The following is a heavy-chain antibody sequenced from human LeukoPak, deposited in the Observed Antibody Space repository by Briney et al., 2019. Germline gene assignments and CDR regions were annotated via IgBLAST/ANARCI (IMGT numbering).Heavy chain of an antibody. CDR2: INHSGST. CDR1: GYSISSGYY. CDR3: ARGIAWFGGPWFDP. D-gene: IGHD3-10*01. Sequence: SETLSLTCTVSGYSISSGYYWGWIRQPPGKGLEWIGEINHSGSTNYNPSLKSRVTISVDTSKNQFSLKLSSVTAADTAVYYCARGIAWFGGPWFDPWGQGTLVTVSS. V-gene: IGHV4-38-2*02. J-gene: IGHJ5*02.